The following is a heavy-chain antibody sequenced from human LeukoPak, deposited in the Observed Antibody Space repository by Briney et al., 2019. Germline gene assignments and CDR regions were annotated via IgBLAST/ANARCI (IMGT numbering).Heavy chain of an antibody. CDR1: GGSISSYS. J-gene: IGHJ3*02. Sequence: SETLSLTCTVSGGSISSYSWSWIRQPPGRGLEWIGYIYSSGRTNHNPSLKSRVTISVSTSRNQFSLKLSSVTAADTAVYYCARHLDYGDHQGAFDIWGQGTMVTVSS. V-gene: IGHV4-59*08. CDR2: IYSSGRT. CDR3: ARHLDYGDHQGAFDI. D-gene: IGHD4-17*01.